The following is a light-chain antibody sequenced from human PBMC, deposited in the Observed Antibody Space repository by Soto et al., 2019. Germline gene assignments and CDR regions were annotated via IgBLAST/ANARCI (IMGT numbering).Light chain of an antibody. J-gene: IGKJ1*01. CDR1: RSVSSH. CDR2: DAS. Sequence: EVVMTQSPATLSVSPGERATLSCRASRSVSSHVAWYQQQPGQAPRLLMYDASTRATGIPARFSGSGSGTEFTLSISSLQSEDFAVYYCQQYQNWPPWSFGQGTKVDIK. CDR3: QQYQNWPPWS. V-gene: IGKV3-15*01.